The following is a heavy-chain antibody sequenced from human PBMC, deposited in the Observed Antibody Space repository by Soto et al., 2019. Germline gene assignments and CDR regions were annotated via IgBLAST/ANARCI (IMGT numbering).Heavy chain of an antibody. D-gene: IGHD2-8*02. Sequence: GASMKISCEASGYKFTTYGIAWVRQMPGRGLEWRGIIYPGKSKTIYSPSLQGLVTISADTSLNTAYLQWDSLRASDTAIYFCARGFTGSAGRFDPWGQGTVVTVSS. CDR2: IYPGKSKT. CDR3: ARGFTGSAGRFDP. CDR1: GYKFTTYG. J-gene: IGHJ5*02. V-gene: IGHV5-51*01.